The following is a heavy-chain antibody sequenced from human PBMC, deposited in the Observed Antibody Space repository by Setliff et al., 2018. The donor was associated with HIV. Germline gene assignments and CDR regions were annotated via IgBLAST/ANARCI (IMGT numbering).Heavy chain of an antibody. CDR1: GGTLTNYV. J-gene: IGHJ6*02. CDR2: IIPMFGTG. D-gene: IGHD6-13*01. CDR3: ARVGHSSSYHYYGMDV. V-gene: IGHV1-69*05. Sequence: ASVKVSCKTSGGTLTNYVITWVRQAPGQGLEWMGGIIPMFGTGFYAQKFRGRVTITTDESRSTAYMELSSLSSEDTAVFYCARVGHSSSYHYYGMDVWGQGTTVTVSS.